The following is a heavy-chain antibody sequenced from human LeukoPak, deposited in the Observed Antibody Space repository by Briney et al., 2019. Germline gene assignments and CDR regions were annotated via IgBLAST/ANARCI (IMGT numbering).Heavy chain of an antibody. CDR3: ARVPLGYSSGWYFDY. CDR1: GGTFSSYA. Sequence: ASVKVSCKASGGTFSSYAISWVRQAPGQGLEWMGGIIPIFGTANYAQKFQGRVTITADESTSTAYMELSSLRSEDTAVYYCARVPLGYSSGWYFDYWGQGTLATVSS. CDR2: IIPIFGTA. V-gene: IGHV1-69*13. D-gene: IGHD6-19*01. J-gene: IGHJ4*02.